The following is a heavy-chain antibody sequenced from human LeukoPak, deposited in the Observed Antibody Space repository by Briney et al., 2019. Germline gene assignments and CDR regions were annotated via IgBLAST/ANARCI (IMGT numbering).Heavy chain of an antibody. CDR2: ISSSSGAI. D-gene: IGHD2-21*02. Sequence: GGSLRLSCAASGFTFSSHTMTWVRQAPGGGLEWIAYISSSSGAIYYADSVKGRFTISRDNAKTSLFLQMNSLRAEDTAVYYCARVGGVVTANIDYWGQGTLVTISS. J-gene: IGHJ4*02. CDR3: ARVGGVVTANIDY. V-gene: IGHV3-48*01. CDR1: GFTFSSHT.